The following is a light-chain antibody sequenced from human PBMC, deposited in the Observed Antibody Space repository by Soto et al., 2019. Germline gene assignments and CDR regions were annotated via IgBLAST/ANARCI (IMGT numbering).Light chain of an antibody. CDR3: AAWDDSLSGPL. J-gene: IGLJ1*01. CDR2: RNN. V-gene: IGLV1-47*01. Sequence: VLTQPPSASETPGQRVTISCSGSSSNIGSNYVYWYQQFPGTAPKVLIYRNNQRPSGVPDRFSGSKSGTSASLAISGLRSEDEADYYCAAWDDSLSGPLFGTGTKVTV. CDR1: SSNIGSNY.